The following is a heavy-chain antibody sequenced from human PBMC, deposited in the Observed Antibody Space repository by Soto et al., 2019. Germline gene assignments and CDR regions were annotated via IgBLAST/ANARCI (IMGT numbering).Heavy chain of an antibody. CDR2: INPNSGGT. CDR1: GYTFTGYY. Sequence: QVQLVQSGAEVKKPGASVKVSCKASGYTFTGYYMHWVRQAPGQGLEWMGWINPNSGGTNYAQKFQGRVTMTRDTSNSSADMELSRRRSDDTAVDYCARGGRIAGARPLYYHCYGMDVWGQGTTVTGSS. V-gene: IGHV1-2*02. D-gene: IGHD6-25*01. J-gene: IGHJ6*02. CDR3: ARGGRIAGARPLYYHCYGMDV.